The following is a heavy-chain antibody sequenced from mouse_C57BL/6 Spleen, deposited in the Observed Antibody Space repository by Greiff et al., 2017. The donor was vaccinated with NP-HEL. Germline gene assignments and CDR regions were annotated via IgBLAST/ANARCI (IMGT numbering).Heavy chain of an antibody. CDR2: IHPNSGST. Sequence: QVQLQQPGAELVKPGASVKLSCKASGYTFTSYWMHWVKQRPGQGLEWIGMIHPNSGSTNYNEKFKSKATLTVDKSSSTAYMQLSSLTSEDSAVYYCARRAYYYAMDYWGQGTSVTVSS. V-gene: IGHV1-64*01. CDR3: ARRAYYYAMDY. CDR1: GYTFTSYW. J-gene: IGHJ4*01. D-gene: IGHD3-3*01.